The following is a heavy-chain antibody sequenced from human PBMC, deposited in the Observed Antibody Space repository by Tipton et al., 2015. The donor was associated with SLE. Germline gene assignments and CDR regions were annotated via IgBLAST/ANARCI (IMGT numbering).Heavy chain of an antibody. D-gene: IGHD2-21*02. CDR1: GGSISSNH. CDR3: ARGMVTWRGAILGVDV. Sequence: LRLSCSVSGGSISSNHWIWIRQPPGKGLEWIGYISDGGGTNYNPSLKSRVTISVDPAKNQFSLKLTSVTAADTAVYYCARGMVTWRGAILGVDVWGQGTTVNVSS. V-gene: IGHV4-59*08. J-gene: IGHJ6*02. CDR2: ISDGGGT.